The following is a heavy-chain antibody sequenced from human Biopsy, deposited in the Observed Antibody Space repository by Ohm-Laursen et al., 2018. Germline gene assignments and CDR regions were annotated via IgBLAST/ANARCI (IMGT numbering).Heavy chain of an antibody. D-gene: IGHD3-10*01. CDR3: AKDRGVARTYYYYPYGMDV. CDR1: GVTFSRYG. V-gene: IGHV3-30*18. Sequence: LRLSCAASGVTFSRYGMHWVRQAPGKGLEGVASISEDGTNKYYEDSVKGRFTVSRDNSKNTLYLQMNSLRAEDTAVFYCAKDRGVARTYYYYPYGMDVWGQGTTVTVSS. CDR2: ISEDGTNK. J-gene: IGHJ6*02.